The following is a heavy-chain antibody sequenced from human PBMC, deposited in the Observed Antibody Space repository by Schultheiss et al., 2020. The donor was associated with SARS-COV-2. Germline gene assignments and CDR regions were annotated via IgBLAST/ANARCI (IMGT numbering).Heavy chain of an antibody. D-gene: IGHD1-7*01. CDR2: INHSGSS. V-gene: IGHV4-4*02. CDR1: GGSISSCNW. Sequence: SQTLSLTCAVSGGSISSCNWWSWVRQPPGKGLEWIGEINHSGSSNYNPSLKSRVTISVDTSKNQFSLKLSSVTAADTAVYYCARRYGTTYYYYGMDVWGQGTTVTVSS. CDR3: ARRYGTTYYYYGMDV. J-gene: IGHJ6*02.